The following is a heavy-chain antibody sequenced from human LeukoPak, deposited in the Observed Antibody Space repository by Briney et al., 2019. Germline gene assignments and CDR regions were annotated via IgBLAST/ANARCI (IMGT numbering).Heavy chain of an antibody. Sequence: GGSLRLSCAASGFTFSSYAMSWVRQAPGKGLEWVSAISGSGGSTYYADSVKGRFTISRDNSKNTLYLQMNSLRAEDTAVYYCAKDPMYDFWSGVDAFDIWGQGTMVTVSS. V-gene: IGHV3-23*01. CDR2: ISGSGGST. J-gene: IGHJ3*02. D-gene: IGHD3-3*01. CDR1: GFTFSSYA. CDR3: AKDPMYDFWSGVDAFDI.